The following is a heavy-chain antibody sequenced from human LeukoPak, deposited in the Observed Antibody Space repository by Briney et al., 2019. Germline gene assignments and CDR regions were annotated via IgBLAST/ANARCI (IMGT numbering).Heavy chain of an antibody. D-gene: IGHD3-9*01. CDR3: ARGIYDILTGSPAGAFDI. J-gene: IGHJ3*02. CDR1: GYTFTSYD. Sequence: GASVKVSCKASGYTFTSYDINWVRQATGQGLEWMGWINPNSGTTNYAQKFQGWVTMTRDTSITTAYMELSRLKSDDTAVYYCARGIYDILTGSPAGAFDIWGQGTMVTVSP. V-gene: IGHV1-2*04. CDR2: INPNSGTT.